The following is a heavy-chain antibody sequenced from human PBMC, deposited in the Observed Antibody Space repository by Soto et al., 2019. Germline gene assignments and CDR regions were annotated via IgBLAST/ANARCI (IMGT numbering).Heavy chain of an antibody. V-gene: IGHV3-23*01. Sequence: EVQLLESGGGLVQPGGSLRLSCAGSGFTFSSYAMSWVRQAPGKGLGWVSSISVSGGDTYYTYYTDSVKGRFTISSDNSKNTLYLKMNSLKADDTAVYYCVKNYPFDSWGQGTLVTVS. J-gene: IGHJ4*02. CDR1: GFTFSSYA. CDR3: VKNYPFDS. D-gene: IGHD3-10*01. CDR2: ISVSGGDT.